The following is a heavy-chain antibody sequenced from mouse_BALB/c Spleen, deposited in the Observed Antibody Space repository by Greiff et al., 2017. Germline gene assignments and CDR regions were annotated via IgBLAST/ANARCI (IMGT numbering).Heavy chain of an antibody. J-gene: IGHJ4*01. V-gene: IGHV5-6-5*01. CDR1: GFTFSSFG. D-gene: IGHD1-1*01. CDR3: ARSFYGYAMDY. Sequence: EVQLVESGGGLVQPGGSRKLSCAASGFTFSSFGMHWVRQAPEKRLEWVASISSGGSTYYPDSVKGRFTISRDNARNILYLQMSSLRSEDTAMYYCARSFYGYAMDYWGQGTSVTVSS. CDR2: ISSGGST.